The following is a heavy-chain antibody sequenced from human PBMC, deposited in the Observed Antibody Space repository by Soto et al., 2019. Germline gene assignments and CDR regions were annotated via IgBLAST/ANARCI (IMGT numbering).Heavy chain of an antibody. CDR3: ARAPRGEMATD. D-gene: IGHD5-12*01. CDR1: GYTFINYH. V-gene: IGHV1-18*01. Sequence: QVQLVQSGGEVKKPGASVTVSCKASGYTFINYHITWVRQAPGQGLAWMAWINTYNGMTDYAQRFQGRVTMTRDISTITAYREFRNLGSDYTSVYFCARAPRGEMATDWGQGTLVTVSS. CDR2: INTYNGMT. J-gene: IGHJ4*02.